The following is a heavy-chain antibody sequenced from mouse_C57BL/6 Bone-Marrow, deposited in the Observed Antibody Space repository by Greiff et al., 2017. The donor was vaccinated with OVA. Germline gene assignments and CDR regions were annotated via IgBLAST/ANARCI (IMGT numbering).Heavy chain of an antibody. V-gene: IGHV2-2*01. Sequence: QVQLQQSGPGLVQPSQSLSITCTVSGFSLTSYGVHWVRQSPGKGLEWLGVIWRGGSTDYNAAFISRMSISKDNSKNQVFLKMNSLQADDTAIDYCARNPSFYAMDYWGQGTSVTVSS. CDR1: GFSLTSYG. D-gene: IGHD6-1*01. CDR3: ARNPSFYAMDY. CDR2: IWRGGST. J-gene: IGHJ4*01.